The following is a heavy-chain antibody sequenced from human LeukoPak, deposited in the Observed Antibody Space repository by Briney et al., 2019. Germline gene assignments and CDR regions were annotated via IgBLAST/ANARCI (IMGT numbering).Heavy chain of an antibody. Sequence: GGSLRLSCAVSGFTFSMYAMAWVRQAPGKGLEWVSGISDNTYYADSVRGRFTISGDNSKNTLYLQMNSLRAEDTAVYYCAKGQGSGIYKYYFDYWGQGTLVTVSS. D-gene: IGHD3-10*01. CDR3: AKGQGSGIYKYYFDY. CDR2: ISDNT. V-gene: IGHV3-23*01. J-gene: IGHJ4*02. CDR1: GFTFSMYA.